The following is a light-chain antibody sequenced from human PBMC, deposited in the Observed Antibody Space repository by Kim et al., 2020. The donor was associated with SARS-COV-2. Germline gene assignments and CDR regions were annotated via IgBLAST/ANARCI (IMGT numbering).Light chain of an antibody. V-gene: IGKV1-16*02. CDR1: QGISTS. CDR2: AAS. CDR3: QQYYNYPLT. J-gene: IGKJ4*01. Sequence: DIQMTQSPSSLSASVGDRVTITCRASQGISTSLAWFQQKPGQAPKSLIYAASSLQSGVPSNVSGIGSGTDFTLTISSLQPEDFATYYCQQYYNYPLTFGGGTKVDIK.